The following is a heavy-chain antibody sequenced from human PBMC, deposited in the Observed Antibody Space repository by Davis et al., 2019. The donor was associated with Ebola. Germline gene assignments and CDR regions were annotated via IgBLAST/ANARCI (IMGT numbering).Heavy chain of an antibody. J-gene: IGHJ6*02. CDR3: ARSPSEISSGWYGGDYYYGMDV. D-gene: IGHD6-19*01. CDR1: GYTFTSYG. CDR2: ISAYNGNT. Sequence: ASVKVSCKASGYTFTSYGISWVRQAPGQGLEWMGWISAYNGNTNYAQKLQGRVTMTTDTSTSTAYMELRSLRSDDTAVYYCARSPSEISSGWYGGDYYYGMDVWGQGTTVTVSS. V-gene: IGHV1-18*01.